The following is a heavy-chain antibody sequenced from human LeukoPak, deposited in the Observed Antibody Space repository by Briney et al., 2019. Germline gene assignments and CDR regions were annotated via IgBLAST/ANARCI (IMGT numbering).Heavy chain of an antibody. CDR1: GYTFTSYG. V-gene: IGHV1-18*04. CDR2: ISAYNGNT. D-gene: IGHD2-2*01. CDR3: ARDKPLVPAANLTWFDP. J-gene: IGHJ5*02. Sequence: ASVKVSCKASGYTFTSYGISWVRQAPGQGLEWMGWISAYNGNTNYAQKLQGRVTMTTDTSTSTAYMELRSLRSDDTAVYSCARDKPLVPAANLTWFDPWGQGTLVTVSS.